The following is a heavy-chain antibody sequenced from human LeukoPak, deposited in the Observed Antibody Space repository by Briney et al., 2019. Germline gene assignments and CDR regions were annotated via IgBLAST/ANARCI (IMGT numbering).Heavy chain of an antibody. D-gene: IGHD5-18*01. CDR2: ISGSGGST. V-gene: IGHV3-23*01. Sequence: PGGSLRLSCAASGFTFSSYAMSWVRQAPGKGLEWVSAISGSGGSTYYADSVKGRFTISRDNSKNTLYLQMNSLRAEDTAVYYCATSTVVYSYGFDAFDIWGQGTMVTVSS. CDR1: GFTFSSYA. CDR3: ATSTVVYSYGFDAFDI. J-gene: IGHJ3*02.